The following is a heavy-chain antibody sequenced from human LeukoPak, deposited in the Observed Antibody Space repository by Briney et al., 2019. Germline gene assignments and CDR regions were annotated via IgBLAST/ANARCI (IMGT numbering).Heavy chain of an antibody. CDR3: GSATAENDY. V-gene: IGHV1-2*02. J-gene: IGHJ4*02. Sequence: GASVTDSFMSSGYTLTDYYMHWVRQAPGQGLEWMGWINAKSGGTNYLQKVQGRVTMTRDTSISTAYMELIKLRSDDTAVYCCGSATAENDYWGQGTLVTVSS. CDR2: INAKSGGT. D-gene: IGHD1-14*01. CDR1: GYTLTDYY.